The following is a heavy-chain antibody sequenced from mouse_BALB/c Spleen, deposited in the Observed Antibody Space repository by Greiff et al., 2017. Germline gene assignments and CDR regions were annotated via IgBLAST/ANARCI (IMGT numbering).Heavy chain of an antibody. CDR1: GFNIKDYY. Sequence: EVQLHQSGAELVRPGALVKLSCKASGFNIKDYYMHWVKQRPEQGLEWIGWIDPENGNTIYDPKFQGKASITADTSSNTAYLQLSSLTSEDTAVYYCARAVRRPSWFAYWGQGTLVTVSA. CDR3: ARAVRRPSWFAY. J-gene: IGHJ3*01. D-gene: IGHD2-14*01. V-gene: IGHV14-1*02. CDR2: IDPENGNT.